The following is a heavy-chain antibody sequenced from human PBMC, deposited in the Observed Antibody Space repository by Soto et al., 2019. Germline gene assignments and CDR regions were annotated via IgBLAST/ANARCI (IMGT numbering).Heavy chain of an antibody. D-gene: IGHD3-10*01. CDR3: ARRRWFGEYDVYMDV. CDR1: GGSISSYY. Sequence: SETLSLTCTVSGGSISSYYWSWIRQPPGKGLEWIGYIYYSGSTNYNPSLKSRVTISVDTSKNQFSLKLSSVTAADTAVYYCARRRWFGEYDVYMDVWGKGTKVTVSS. V-gene: IGHV4-59*08. J-gene: IGHJ6*03. CDR2: IYYSGST.